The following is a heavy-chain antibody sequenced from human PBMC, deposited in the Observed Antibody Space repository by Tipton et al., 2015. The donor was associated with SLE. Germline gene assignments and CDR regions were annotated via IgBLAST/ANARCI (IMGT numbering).Heavy chain of an antibody. V-gene: IGHV4-59*01. D-gene: IGHD6-6*01. Sequence: TLSLTCTVSGDSISTYYWTWIRQPPGRGLEWIGNIYNGESTMYNPSLKSRVAISVDTSKNQFSLKLSSVTAADTAVYYCARDRGIAARPSYYYYYMDVWGKGTTVTVSS. CDR2: IYNGEST. CDR3: ARDRGIAARPSYYYYYMDV. CDR1: GDSISTYY. J-gene: IGHJ6*03.